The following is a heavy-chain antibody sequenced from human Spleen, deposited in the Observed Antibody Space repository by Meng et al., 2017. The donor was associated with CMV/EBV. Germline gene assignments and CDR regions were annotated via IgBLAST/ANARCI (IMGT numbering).Heavy chain of an antibody. V-gene: IGHV4-61*01. J-gene: IGHJ6*02. Sequence: SETLSLTCTVSGGSVSSGSYYWSWIRQPPGKGLEWIGYIYYSGSTNYNPSLKSRVTISVDTSKIHFSLKLSSVSAADTAVYYCARDDANYYGSGNGMDVWGQGTTVTVSS. D-gene: IGHD3-10*01. CDR1: GGSVSSGSYY. CDR2: IYYSGST. CDR3: ARDDANYYGSGNGMDV.